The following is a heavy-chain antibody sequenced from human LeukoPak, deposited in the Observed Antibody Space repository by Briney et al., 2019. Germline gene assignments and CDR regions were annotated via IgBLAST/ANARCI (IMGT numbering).Heavy chain of an antibody. CDR2: IYYTGST. J-gene: IGHJ4*02. CDR1: GGSISTHY. D-gene: IGHD6-13*01. CDR3: ARGMTAAGC. Sequence: SETLSLTCTVSGGSISTHYWSWIRQPPGKGLEWIGYIYYTGSTNYNPSLKSRVTISVDASKNQFSLKLSSVIAADTAVYYCARGMTAAGCWGQGTLVTVSS. V-gene: IGHV4-59*11.